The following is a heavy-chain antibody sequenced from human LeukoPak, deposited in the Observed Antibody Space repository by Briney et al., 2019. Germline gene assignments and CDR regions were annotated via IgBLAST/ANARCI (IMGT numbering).Heavy chain of an antibody. D-gene: IGHD5-24*01. CDR1: GGSLSSYY. Sequence: SETLSLTCTVSGGSLSSYYWSWIRQPPGKGLEWIGYIYYSGSTNYNPSLKSRVTISVDTSKNQFSLKLSSVTAADTAVYYCARGEGSEIIDYWGQGTLVTVSS. J-gene: IGHJ4*02. V-gene: IGHV4-59*01. CDR2: IYYSGST. CDR3: ARGEGSEIIDY.